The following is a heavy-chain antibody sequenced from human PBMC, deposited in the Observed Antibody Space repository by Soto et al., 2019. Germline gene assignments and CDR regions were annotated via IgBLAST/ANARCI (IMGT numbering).Heavy chain of an antibody. CDR3: ARDGYYYDSSGYHYYYGMDV. CDR2: ISSSSSYI. D-gene: IGHD3-22*01. CDR1: GFTFSSYS. Sequence: GSLRLSCAASGFTFSSYSMNWVRQAPGKGLEWVSSISSSSSYIYYADSVKGRFTISRDNAKNSLYLQMNSLRAEDTAVCYCARDGYYYDSSGYHYYYGMDVWGQGTTVTVSS. V-gene: IGHV3-21*01. J-gene: IGHJ6*02.